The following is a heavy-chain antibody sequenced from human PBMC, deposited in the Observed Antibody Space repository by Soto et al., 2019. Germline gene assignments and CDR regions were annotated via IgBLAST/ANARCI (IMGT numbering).Heavy chain of an antibody. Sequence: QITLKESGPPLVKPTQTLTLTCTFSGFSLSTSGVGVGWIRQPPGKALEWLALIYWDDDKRYSPSLKSKLTISKDTSKNHVVLTMTNMDPVDTATYYCAQSGPDYYGSRSPFDYWGQGTLVSVSS. CDR2: IYWDDDK. D-gene: IGHD3-10*01. CDR3: AQSGPDYYGSRSPFDY. J-gene: IGHJ4*02. CDR1: GFSLSTSGVG. V-gene: IGHV2-5*02.